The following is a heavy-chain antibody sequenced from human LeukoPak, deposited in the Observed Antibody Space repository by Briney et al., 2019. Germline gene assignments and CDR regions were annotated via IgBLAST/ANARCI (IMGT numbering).Heavy chain of an antibody. CDR1: GFTFSSYA. Sequence: GGSLRLSCAASGFTFSSYAMSWVRQAPGKGLEWVSAISGSGGSTYYADSVKGRFTISRDNSKNTLYLQMNSLRAEDTAVYYCAKGRQYSGSYFVFSYWGQGTLVTVSS. D-gene: IGHD1-26*01. CDR3: AKGRQYSGSYFVFSY. J-gene: IGHJ4*02. CDR2: ISGSGGST. V-gene: IGHV3-23*01.